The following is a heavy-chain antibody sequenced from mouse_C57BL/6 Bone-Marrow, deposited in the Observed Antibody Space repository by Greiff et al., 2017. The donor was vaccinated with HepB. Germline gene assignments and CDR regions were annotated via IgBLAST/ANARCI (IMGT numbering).Heavy chain of an antibody. CDR2: IYPRSGNT. CDR1: GYTFTSYG. CDR3: ARWYVDV. V-gene: IGHV1-81*01. Sequence: VQLQQSGAELARPGASVKLSCKASGYTFTSYGISWVKQRTGQGLEWIGEIYPRSGNTYYNEKFKGKATLTADKSSSTAYMEVRSLTSEDSAVYFCARWYVDVWGTGTTVTVSS. J-gene: IGHJ1*03.